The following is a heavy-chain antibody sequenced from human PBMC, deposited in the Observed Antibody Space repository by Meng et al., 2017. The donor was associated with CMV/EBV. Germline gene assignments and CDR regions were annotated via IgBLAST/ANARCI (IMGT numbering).Heavy chain of an antibody. CDR2: IYTSGST. Sequence: QVQLQESGPGLVKPSQTLSLTCTVSGGSISSGSYYWSWIRQPAGKGLEWIGRIYTSGSTNYNPSLKSRVTISVDTSKNQFSLKLSSVTAADTAVYYCARGLITMVRGVPFDYWGQGTLVTVSS. D-gene: IGHD3-10*01. CDR3: ARGLITMVRGVPFDY. J-gene: IGHJ4*02. CDR1: GGSISSGSYY. V-gene: IGHV4-61*02.